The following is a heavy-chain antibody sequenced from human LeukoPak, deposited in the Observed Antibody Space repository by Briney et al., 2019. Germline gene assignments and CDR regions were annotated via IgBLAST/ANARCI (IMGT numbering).Heavy chain of an antibody. CDR1: GFTFSSYW. J-gene: IGHJ5*02. Sequence: GGSLRLSCAASGFTFSSYWMSWVRQAPGKGLERVANIKQDGSEKYYVDSVKGRFTISRDNAKNSLYLQMNSLRAEDTAVYYCASRLRYSSSSDWFDPWGQGTLVTVSS. CDR3: ASRLRYSSSSDWFDP. V-gene: IGHV3-7*01. CDR2: IKQDGSEK. D-gene: IGHD6-13*01.